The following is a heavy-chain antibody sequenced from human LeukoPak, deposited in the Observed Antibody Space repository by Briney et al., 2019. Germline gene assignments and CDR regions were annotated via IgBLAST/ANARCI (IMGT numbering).Heavy chain of an antibody. V-gene: IGHV1-69*05. CDR1: GGTFSSYA. Sequence: GASVKVSCKASGGTFSSYAISWVRQAPGQGLEWMGGIIPIFGTANYAQKFQGRVTITTDESTTTAYMELSSLRSEDTAVYYCAIDEIFKTIFGVASYWGQGTLVTVSS. D-gene: IGHD3-3*01. CDR3: AIDEIFKTIFGVASY. J-gene: IGHJ4*02. CDR2: IIPIFGTA.